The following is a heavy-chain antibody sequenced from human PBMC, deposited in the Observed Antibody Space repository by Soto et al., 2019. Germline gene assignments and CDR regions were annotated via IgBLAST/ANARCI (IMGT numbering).Heavy chain of an antibody. CDR3: ERVRRGGGYNFY. V-gene: IGHV4-61*08. CDR2: IYYSGST. Sequence: LTSAACGDCVNIGGYYWSWNRQPPGKGLEWIGYIYYSGSTNYTPSLKSRVTRSVDTSKNQFSLKPSSVTAADTAVYYCERVRRGGGYNFYWGQGTLVTVSS. D-gene: IGHD5-12*01. J-gene: IGHJ4*02. CDR1: GDCVNIGGYY.